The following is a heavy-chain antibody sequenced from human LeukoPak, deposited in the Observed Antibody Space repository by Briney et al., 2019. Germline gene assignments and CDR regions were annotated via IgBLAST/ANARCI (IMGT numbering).Heavy chain of an antibody. V-gene: IGHV3-30*18. CDR2: ISNEGRGQ. J-gene: IGHJ5*02. D-gene: IGHD4-17*01. CDR1: GFTFSDYG. CDR3: TKEGGPMSVTTQRYSFDH. Sequence: PGRSLRLSCAASGFTFSDYGMHWVRQAPGKGLEWVTVISNEGRGQYYADSVKGRFTISRDNSENTLSLQMNSLRADDKAVYYCTKEGGPMSVTTQRYSFDHWGRGTLVTVSS.